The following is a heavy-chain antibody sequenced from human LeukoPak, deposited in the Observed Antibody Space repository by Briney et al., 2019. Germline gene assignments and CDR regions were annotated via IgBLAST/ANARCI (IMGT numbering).Heavy chain of an antibody. D-gene: IGHD3-9*01. CDR2: ITGSGGTT. Sequence: GGSLRLSCAPSGLILSNYATSWVRQARGRGLEWVSAITGSGGTTWYADSVKGHLPIYRDNSKNTLYLQMNSLGADDTAIYYCAKWGDYDGLTGYYDSDCWGQGTLVTVSS. CDR3: AKWGDYDGLTGYYDSDC. V-gene: IGHV3-23*01. J-gene: IGHJ4*02. CDR1: GLILSNYA.